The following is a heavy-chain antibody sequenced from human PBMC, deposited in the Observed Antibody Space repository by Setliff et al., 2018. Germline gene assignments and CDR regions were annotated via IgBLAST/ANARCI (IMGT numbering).Heavy chain of an antibody. Sequence: SETLSLTCTVSGGSISSYYWIWIRQPPGKGLEWIGYIYSSGRTNYNPSLKSRVTLSVDTSNNQFSLKVSSVTAADTAEYYCARHPASGSYYGGSIYYFDHWGQGTLVTVSS. CDR1: GGSISSYY. CDR3: ARHPASGSYYGGSIYYFDH. CDR2: IYSSGRT. D-gene: IGHD1-26*01. V-gene: IGHV4-59*08. J-gene: IGHJ4*02.